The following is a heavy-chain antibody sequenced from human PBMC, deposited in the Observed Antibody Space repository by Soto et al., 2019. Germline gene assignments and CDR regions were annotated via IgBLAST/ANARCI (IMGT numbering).Heavy chain of an antibody. CDR1: GGSISSYY. CDR2: IYYSGST. D-gene: IGHD3-10*01. V-gene: IGHV4-59*08. Sequence: QVQLQESGPGLVKPSETLSLTCTVYGGSISSYYWSWIRQPPGKGLEWIGYIYYSGSTNYNPSLKSLVTISVDTSKNQFSLKLSSVTAADTAVYYGARQNTMVRGVIITAHFFDYWGQGTLVTVSS. J-gene: IGHJ4*02. CDR3: ARQNTMVRGVIITAHFFDY.